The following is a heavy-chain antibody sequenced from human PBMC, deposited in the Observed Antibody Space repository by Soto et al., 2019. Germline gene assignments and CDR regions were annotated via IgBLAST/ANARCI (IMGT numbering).Heavy chain of an antibody. V-gene: IGHV4-34*01. CDR2: INHSGST. J-gene: IGHJ6*02. D-gene: IGHD3-3*01. CDR3: ARTRGDFWSGYWAYYYYGMDV. CDR1: GGSFSGYY. Sequence: PSETLSLTCAVYGGSFSGYYWSWIRQPPGKRLEWIGEINHSGSTNYNPSLKSRVTISVDTSKNQFSLKLSSVTAADTAVYYCARTRGDFWSGYWAYYYYGMDVWGQGTTVTVSS.